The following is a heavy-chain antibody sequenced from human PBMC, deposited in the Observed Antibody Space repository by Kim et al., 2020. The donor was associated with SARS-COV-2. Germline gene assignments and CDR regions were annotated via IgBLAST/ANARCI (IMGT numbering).Heavy chain of an antibody. CDR3: VYVDQSYYNVDAFHI. CDR2: IYWDDDK. CDR1: GFSLNTSGVG. D-gene: IGHD3-10*01. J-gene: IGHJ3*02. V-gene: IGHV2-5*02. Sequence: SGPTLVKPTQTLTLTCTFSGFSLNTSGVGVGWIRQPPGKAPEWLALIYWDDDKRYSPSLRSRLTVTKDTSKNQVVLTMTKMDPVDTATYYCVYVDQSYYNVDAFHIWGQGTMVTVSS.